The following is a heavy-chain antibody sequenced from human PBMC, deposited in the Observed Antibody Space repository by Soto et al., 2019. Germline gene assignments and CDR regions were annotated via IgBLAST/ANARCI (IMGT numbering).Heavy chain of an antibody. CDR2: IYYTGSI. V-gene: IGHV4-59*01. Sequence: SETLSLTCTVSGGSINSYYWSWIRQPPGKGLEWIGYIYYTGSISYNPSLKSRVTVSVDTSKNRFSLKLTSVTAADTAVYYCARVGSKYYTYFDYWGQGALVTVSS. CDR1: GGSINSYY. CDR3: ARVGSKYYTYFDY. D-gene: IGHD2-2*02. J-gene: IGHJ4*02.